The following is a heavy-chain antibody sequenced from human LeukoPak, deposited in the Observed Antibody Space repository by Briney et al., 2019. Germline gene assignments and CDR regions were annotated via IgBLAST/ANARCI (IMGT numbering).Heavy chain of an antibody. CDR2: IGSSSTYI. CDR1: GFTFTTYS. V-gene: IGHV3-21*01. Sequence: GGSLRLSCAASGFTFTTYSMNWVRHTPGKGLEWVSSIGSSSTYIYYADSLKGRFTISRDNAKNSLYLQVNSLRAEDTAVYYCARDRYGDYAFDYWGQGTLVTVSS. D-gene: IGHD4-17*01. J-gene: IGHJ4*02. CDR3: ARDRYGDYAFDY.